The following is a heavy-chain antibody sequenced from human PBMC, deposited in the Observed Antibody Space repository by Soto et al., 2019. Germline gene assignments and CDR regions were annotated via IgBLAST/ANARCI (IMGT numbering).Heavy chain of an antibody. V-gene: IGHV3-73*01. CDR2: IRSKADNYAT. Sequence: GGSLRLSCAASGFTFSGSAVHWVRQASGKGLEWIGRIRSKADNYATVYAASVKGRFTFSRDDSKNTAYLQMNSLKTEDTAVYYCTRYDGDSVFDYWGQGTLVTVSS. J-gene: IGHJ4*02. CDR3: TRYDGDSVFDY. CDR1: GFTFSGSA. D-gene: IGHD4-17*01.